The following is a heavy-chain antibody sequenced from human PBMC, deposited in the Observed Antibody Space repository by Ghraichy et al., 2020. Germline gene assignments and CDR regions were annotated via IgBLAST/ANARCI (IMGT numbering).Heavy chain of an antibody. J-gene: IGHJ4*02. CDR2: ISWNSGSI. CDR3: AKDRRDGYKEFDY. CDR1: GFTFDDYA. Sequence: LRLSCAASGFTFDDYAMHWVRQAPGKGLEWVSGISWNSGSIGYADSVKGRFTISRDNAKNSLYLQMNSLRAEDTALYYCAKDRRDGYKEFDYWGQGTLVTVSS. D-gene: IGHD5-24*01. V-gene: IGHV3-9*01.